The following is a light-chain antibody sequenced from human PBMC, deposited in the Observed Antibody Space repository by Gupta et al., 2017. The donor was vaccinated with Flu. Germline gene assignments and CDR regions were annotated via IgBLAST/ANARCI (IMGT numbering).Light chain of an antibody. CDR3: QHYTSLIT. J-gene: IGKJ5*01. CDR1: EDISTY. Sequence: DIQMTQSPSSLSASVRDRVTITCQASEDISTYLNWYQQKPGKAPKLLIYDASYLETGVPSRFSGSGSGTDFTFTISSLQPEDIATYYCQHYTSLITFGQGTRLEI. CDR2: DAS. V-gene: IGKV1-33*01.